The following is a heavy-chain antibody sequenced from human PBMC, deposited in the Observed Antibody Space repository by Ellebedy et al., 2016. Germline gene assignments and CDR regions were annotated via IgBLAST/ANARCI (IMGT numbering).Heavy chain of an antibody. D-gene: IGHD6-13*01. CDR1: GFTFSSYS. CDR3: ARDPDSSSWYGSGMDV. CDR2: ISSSSSTI. J-gene: IGHJ6*02. Sequence: GGSLILSCAASGFTFSSYSMNWVRQAPGKGLEWVSYISSSSSTIYYADSVKGRFTISRDNAKNSLYLQMNSLRAEDTAVYYCARDPDSSSWYGSGMDVWGQGTTVTVSS. V-gene: IGHV3-48*01.